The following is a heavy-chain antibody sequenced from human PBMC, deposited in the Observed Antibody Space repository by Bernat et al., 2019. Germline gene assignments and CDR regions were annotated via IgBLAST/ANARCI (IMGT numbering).Heavy chain of an antibody. Sequence: QVQLVESGGGVFQPGRSLRRSCAASGFTFSSYGMHWVRQAPGKGLEWVALISYDGSTKYYADSVKGRFTISRDNSKNTLCLQMHRLRAEDTAVYDCAKDVSSSWTPEDYWGQGALITVSS. V-gene: IGHV3-30*18. J-gene: IGHJ4*02. D-gene: IGHD6-13*01. CDR3: AKDVSSSWTPEDY. CDR2: ISYDGSTK. CDR1: GFTFSSYG.